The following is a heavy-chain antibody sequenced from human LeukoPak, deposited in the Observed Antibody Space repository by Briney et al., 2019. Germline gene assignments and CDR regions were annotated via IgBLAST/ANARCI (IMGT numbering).Heavy chain of an antibody. Sequence: GGSLRLSCAASGFTFSSYAMSWVRQAPGEGLKWVSAISGSGVSTYYADSVKGRFTISRDNSKITLYLQMNSLRAEDTAVYYCAKGKGRVDYWGQGTLVTVSS. D-gene: IGHD5-24*01. CDR3: AKGKGRVDY. J-gene: IGHJ4*02. CDR1: GFTFSSYA. CDR2: ISGSGVST. V-gene: IGHV3-23*01.